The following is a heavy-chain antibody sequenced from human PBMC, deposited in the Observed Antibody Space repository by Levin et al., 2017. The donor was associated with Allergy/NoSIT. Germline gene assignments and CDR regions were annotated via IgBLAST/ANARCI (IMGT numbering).Heavy chain of an antibody. J-gene: IGHJ4*02. D-gene: IGHD6-13*01. Sequence: SETLSLTCAVSGGSVNSAKYYWSWIRQPPGKGLEWIGDIYYSGSTRTNPSLNSRVTFSVDTSKNQFSLTLRSVTAADTAVYYCARGLQQLCNFDYWGQGTLVTVSS. V-gene: IGHV4-61*01. CDR1: GGSVNSAKYY. CDR3: ARGLQQLCNFDY. CDR2: IYYSGST.